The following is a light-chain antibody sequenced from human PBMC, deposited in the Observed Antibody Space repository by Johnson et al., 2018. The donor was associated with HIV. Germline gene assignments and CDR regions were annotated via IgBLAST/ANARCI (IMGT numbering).Light chain of an antibody. CDR2: DNN. Sequence: QSVLTQPPSMSAAPGQRVTISCSGSSSNIGNNYVSWYQQVPGAAPKLLIYDNNKRPSGIPDRFSGSKSGTSATLGITGLQTGDEAYYYCGTWDSSLSASYVFGTGTKVTVL. CDR1: SSNIGNNY. J-gene: IGLJ1*01. V-gene: IGLV1-51*01. CDR3: GTWDSSLSASYV.